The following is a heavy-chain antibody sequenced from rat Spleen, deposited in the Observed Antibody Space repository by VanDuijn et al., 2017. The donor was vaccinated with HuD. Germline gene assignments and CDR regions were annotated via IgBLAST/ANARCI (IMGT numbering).Heavy chain of an antibody. Sequence: QVQLKESGPGLVQPSQTLSLTCTVSGFSLTSNGVSWVRQPPGKGLEWIAAISSGGSTYYNSALKSRLSISRDTSKSQVFLKMNSLQTEDTAMYFCATPRRDYYYDGSYYSYFDYWGQGVMVTVSS. CDR1: GFSLTSNG. J-gene: IGHJ2*01. CDR3: ATPRRDYYYDGSYYSYFDY. D-gene: IGHD1-12*02. CDR2: ISSGGST. V-gene: IGHV2S12*01.